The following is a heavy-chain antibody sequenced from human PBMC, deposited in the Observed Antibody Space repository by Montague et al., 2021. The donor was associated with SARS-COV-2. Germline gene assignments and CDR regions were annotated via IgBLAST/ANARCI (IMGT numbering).Heavy chain of an antibody. Sequence: TLSLTCTVSGGSIKTTEYYWGWIRQSPGKGLEWIGYVYFSGTTYFNPSLETRTTISIDTSKSQFSLKLRSVTAADTAVYFCVRAADNYYPSWPLVGFDLWGLGTLVTVSS. V-gene: IGHV4-30-4*08. CDR1: GGSIKTTEYY. CDR2: VYFSGTT. D-gene: IGHD1-1*01. J-gene: IGHJ4*02. CDR3: VRAADNYYPSWPLVGFDL.